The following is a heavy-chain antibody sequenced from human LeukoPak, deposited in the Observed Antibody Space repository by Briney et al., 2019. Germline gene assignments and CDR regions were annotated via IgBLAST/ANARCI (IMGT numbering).Heavy chain of an antibody. D-gene: IGHD5-24*01. J-gene: IGHJ4*02. CDR2: INPSGGST. CDR3: ARAMRWLQLDY. V-gene: IGHV1-46*01. CDR1: GYTFTSYY. Sequence: ASVKVSCKASGYTFTSYYKHWVRQAPGQGLEWMGIINPSGGSTSYAQKFQGRVTMTRDTSTSTVYMELSSLRSEDTAVYYCARAMRWLQLDYWGQGTLVTVSS.